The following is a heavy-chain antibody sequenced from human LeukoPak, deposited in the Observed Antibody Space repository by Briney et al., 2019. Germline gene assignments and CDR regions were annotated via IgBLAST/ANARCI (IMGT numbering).Heavy chain of an antibody. Sequence: SETLSLTCTVSGGSISSYHWSWIRQPPGKGLEWIGYIHYSGSTNYNPSLKSRVTISVDTSKNQFSLKLSSVTAADTAVYYCARRQLRWLPGDFDVWGQGTMVTVSS. V-gene: IGHV4-59*01. CDR2: IHYSGST. CDR1: GGSISSYH. CDR3: ARRQLRWLPGDFDV. J-gene: IGHJ3*01. D-gene: IGHD5-12*01.